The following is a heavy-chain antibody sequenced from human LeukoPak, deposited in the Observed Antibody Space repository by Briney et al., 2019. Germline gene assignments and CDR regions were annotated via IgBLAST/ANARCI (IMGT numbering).Heavy chain of an antibody. CDR1: GYTFTSYG. CDR3: ARDREYYDYVWGSYRSLDY. D-gene: IGHD3-16*02. CDR2: ISAYNGNT. J-gene: IGHJ4*02. Sequence: ASVKVSCKASGYTFTSYGISWVRQAPGQGLEWMGWISAYNGNTNYAQKLQGRVTMTTDTSTSTAYMELRSLRSDDTAVYYCARDREYYDYVWGSYRSLDYWGQGTLVTVSS. V-gene: IGHV1-18*01.